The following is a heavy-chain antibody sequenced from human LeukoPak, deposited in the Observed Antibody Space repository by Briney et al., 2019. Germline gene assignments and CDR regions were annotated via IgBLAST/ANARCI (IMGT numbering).Heavy chain of an antibody. CDR3: ASLAGSSSSDY. CDR1: GGSISRYY. J-gene: IGHJ4*02. Sequence: SETLSLTCKVSGGSISRYYWSWIGQPPGKGLEGIGYIYTSESTNYNPSLKTRATISLDMSKNQFSLKLTSVTAAVTAVYYCASLAGSSSSDYWGQGTLATVSS. D-gene: IGHD6-6*01. V-gene: IGHV4-4*09. CDR2: IYTSEST.